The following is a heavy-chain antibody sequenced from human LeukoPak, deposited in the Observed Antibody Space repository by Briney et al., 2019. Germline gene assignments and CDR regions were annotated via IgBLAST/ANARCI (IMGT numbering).Heavy chain of an antibody. V-gene: IGHV1-69*13. CDR1: GGTFSSYA. J-gene: IGHJ6*02. D-gene: IGHD3-22*01. CDR3: ARDKYSYYYDSSGNSYYYYGMDV. CDR2: IIPIFGTA. Sequence: SVKVSCKASGGTFSSYAISWVRQAPGQGLEWMGGIIPIFGTANYAQKFQGRVTITADESTSTACMELSSLRSEDTAVYYCARDKYSYYYDSSGNSYYYYGMDVWGQGTTVTVSS.